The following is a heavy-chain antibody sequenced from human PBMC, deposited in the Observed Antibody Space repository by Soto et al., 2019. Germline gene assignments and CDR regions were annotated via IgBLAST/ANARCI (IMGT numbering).Heavy chain of an antibody. J-gene: IGHJ6*03. V-gene: IGHV3-21*01. Sequence: GGSLRLSCAASGFTSSSYSMNWVRQAPGKGLEWVSSISSSSSYIYYADSVKGRFTISRDNAKNSLYLQMNSLRAEDTAVYYCARVQESIFGVVIIGYYYMDVWGKGTTVTVSS. D-gene: IGHD3-3*01. CDR1: GFTSSSYS. CDR2: ISSSSSYI. CDR3: ARVQESIFGVVIIGYYYMDV.